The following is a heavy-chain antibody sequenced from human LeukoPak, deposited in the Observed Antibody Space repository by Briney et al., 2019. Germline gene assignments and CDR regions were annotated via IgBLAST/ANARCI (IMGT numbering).Heavy chain of an antibody. CDR1: GGSISSGGYY. V-gene: IGHV4-30-2*01. J-gene: IGHJ4*02. CDR2: IYHSGST. CDR3: ARDPYGSGGFDY. D-gene: IGHD3-10*01. Sequence: SETLSLTCTVSGGSISSGGYYWSWLRQPPGKGLEWIGYIYHSGSTYYNPSLKSRVTISVDRSKNQFSLKLSSVTAADTAVYYCARDPYGSGGFDYWGQGTLVTVSS.